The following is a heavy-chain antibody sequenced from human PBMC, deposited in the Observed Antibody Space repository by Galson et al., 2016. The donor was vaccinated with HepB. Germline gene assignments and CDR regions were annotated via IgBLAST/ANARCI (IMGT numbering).Heavy chain of an antibody. CDR1: GFTFRNYG. CDR3: VQGGTAPAV. Sequence: LRLSCAASGFTFRNYGMTWVRQAPGKGLEVVSSISRSGDSTDYADSVKGRFTISRDNSKNTLSLQMNSLTADDTAIYYCVQGGTAPAVWGKGTTVTVSS. V-gene: IGHV3-23*01. CDR2: ISRSGDST. J-gene: IGHJ6*04. D-gene: IGHD1-1*01.